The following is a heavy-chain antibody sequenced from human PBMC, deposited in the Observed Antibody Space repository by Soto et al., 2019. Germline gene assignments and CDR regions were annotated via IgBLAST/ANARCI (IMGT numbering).Heavy chain of an antibody. V-gene: IGHV4-34*01. CDR3: ARAHLANYYYYYGMDV. CDR1: GGSFSGYY. CDR2: INHSGST. J-gene: IGHJ6*02. Sequence: SETLSLTCAVYGGSFSGYYWSWIRQPPGKGLEWIGEINHSGSTNYNPSLKSRVTISVDTSKNQFSLKLGSVTAADTAVYYCARAHLANYYYYYGMDVWGQGTTVTSP.